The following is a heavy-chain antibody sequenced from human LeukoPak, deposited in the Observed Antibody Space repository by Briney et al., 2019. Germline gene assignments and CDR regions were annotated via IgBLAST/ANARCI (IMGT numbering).Heavy chain of an antibody. CDR1: GYTFTSYY. V-gene: IGHV1-46*01. CDR2: INPSGGST. D-gene: IGHD5-18*01. CDR3: ARAGCGYGYDY. J-gene: IGHJ4*02. Sequence: APVKVSCKASGYTFTSYYMHWVRQAPGQGLEWMGIINPSGGSTSYAQKFQGRVTMTRDTSTSTVYMELSSLRSEDTAVYYCARAGCGYGYDYWGQGTLVTVSS.